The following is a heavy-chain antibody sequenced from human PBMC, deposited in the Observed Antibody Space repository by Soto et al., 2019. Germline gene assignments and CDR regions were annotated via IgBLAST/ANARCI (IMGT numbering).Heavy chain of an antibody. D-gene: IGHD2-21*02. CDR2: VTGSGDSA. J-gene: IGHJ4*02. Sequence: PGGSLRLSCAASGFTFSSCAMHWVRQAPGKGLEWVSAVTGSGDSAYYADAVKGRFTISRDNSNNTLSLQMNSLRADDTAVYYCTKVLTAEQFYPSDSWGQGTLVTVSS. CDR1: GFTFSSCA. V-gene: IGHV3-23*01. CDR3: TKVLTAEQFYPSDS.